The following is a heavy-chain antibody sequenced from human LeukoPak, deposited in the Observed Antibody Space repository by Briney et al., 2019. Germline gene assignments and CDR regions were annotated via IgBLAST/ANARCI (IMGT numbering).Heavy chain of an antibody. V-gene: IGHV1-8*02. D-gene: IGHD4-17*01. CDR2: MNPNSGNT. CDR1: GYTFSDYY. J-gene: IGHJ4*02. Sequence: GASVKVSCKASGYTFSDYYIHWVRQATGQGLEWMGWMNPNSGNTGYAQKFQGRVTMTRNTSISTAYMELSSLRSEDTAVYYCARVARRRGTTLNYWGQGTLVTVSS. CDR3: ARVARRRGTTLNY.